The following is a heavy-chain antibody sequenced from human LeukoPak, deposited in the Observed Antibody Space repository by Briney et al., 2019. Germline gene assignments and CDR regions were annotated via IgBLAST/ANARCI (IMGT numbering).Heavy chain of an antibody. CDR3: AREIAAAGTGGYGMDV. CDR2: IIPIFGTA. V-gene: IGHV1-69*01. Sequence: SVKVSCKASGGTFSSYAISWVRQAPGQGLEWMGGIIPIFGTANYAQKFQGRVTITADESTSTAYMELSSLRSEDTAVYYCAREIAAAGTGGYGMDVWGQGTTVTVSS. J-gene: IGHJ6*02. CDR1: GGTFSSYA. D-gene: IGHD6-13*01.